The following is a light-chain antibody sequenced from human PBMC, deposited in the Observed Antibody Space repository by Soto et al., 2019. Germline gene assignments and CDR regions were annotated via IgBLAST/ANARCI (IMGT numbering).Light chain of an antibody. V-gene: IGKV1-5*03. Sequence: DTQMTXSPSTLSAXXXXXVTITCRASQSISSWLAWYQQKPGKAPKLLIYKASSLESGVPSRFSGSASGTEFTLTISSLQPDDCATYYCQQYNSYPRTFGQGTKVEIK. CDR2: KAS. CDR3: QQYNSYPRT. CDR1: QSISSW. J-gene: IGKJ1*01.